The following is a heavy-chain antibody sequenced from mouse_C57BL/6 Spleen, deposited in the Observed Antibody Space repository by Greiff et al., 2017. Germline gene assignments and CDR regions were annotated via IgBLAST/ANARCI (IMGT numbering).Heavy chain of an antibody. D-gene: IGHD1-1*01. V-gene: IGHV1-53*01. J-gene: IGHJ3*01. CDR3: AREGNYGSRRAWFAY. Sequence: VQLQQPGTELVKPGASVKLSCKASGYTFTSYWMHWVKQRPGQGLEWIGNINPSNGGTNYNEKFKSKATLTVDKSSSTAYMQLSSLTSEDSAVYYCAREGNYGSRRAWFAYWGQGTLVTVSA. CDR1: GYTFTSYW. CDR2: INPSNGGT.